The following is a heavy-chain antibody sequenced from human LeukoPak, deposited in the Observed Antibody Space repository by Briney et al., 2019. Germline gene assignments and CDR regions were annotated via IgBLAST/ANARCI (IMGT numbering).Heavy chain of an antibody. V-gene: IGHV4-61*01. CDR1: GYSISSGYY. Sequence: SETLSLTCAVSGYSISSGYYWGWIRQPPGKGLEWIGYIYYSGSTNYNPSLKSRVTISVDTSKNQFSLKLSSVTAADTAVYYCARGSSYWYFDLWGRGTLVTVSS. D-gene: IGHD3-10*01. CDR3: ARGSSYWYFDL. CDR2: IYYSGST. J-gene: IGHJ2*01.